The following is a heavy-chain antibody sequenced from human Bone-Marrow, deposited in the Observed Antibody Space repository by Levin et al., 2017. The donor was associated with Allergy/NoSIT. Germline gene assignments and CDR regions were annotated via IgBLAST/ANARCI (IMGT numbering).Heavy chain of an antibody. CDR1: GFTFSIYS. D-gene: IGHD2-8*02. CDR3: ARGIIGDVRVAHKEAFDI. V-gene: IGHV3-21*01. Sequence: GESLKISCTVSGFTFSIYSINWVRQAPGKGLEWVSSISSSGSDMYYVDSVKGRFTVSRDNAKNSLTLQMNSLRAEDTAVYYCARGIIGDVRVAHKEAFDIWGQGTMVSVSS. CDR2: ISSSGSDM. J-gene: IGHJ3*02.